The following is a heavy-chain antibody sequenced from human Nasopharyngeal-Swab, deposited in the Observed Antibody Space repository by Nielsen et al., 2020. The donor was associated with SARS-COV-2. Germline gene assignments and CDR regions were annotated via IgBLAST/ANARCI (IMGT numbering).Heavy chain of an antibody. CDR3: VSGLLWFGELSY. V-gene: IGHV3-30-3*01. CDR2: ISYDGSNK. D-gene: IGHD3-10*01. J-gene: IGHJ4*03. CDR1: GFTFSSYA. Sequence: GESLKISCAASGFTFSSYAMHWVRQAPGKGLEWVAVISYDGSNKYYADSVKGRFTISRDNSKNTLYLQMNSLRAEDTAVYYCVSGLLWFGELSYWGHGTAVTVSS.